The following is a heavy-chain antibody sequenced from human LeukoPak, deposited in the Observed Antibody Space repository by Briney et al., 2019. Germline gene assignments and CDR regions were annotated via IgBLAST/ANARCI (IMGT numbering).Heavy chain of an antibody. CDR2: ISGSGGST. V-gene: IGHV3-23*01. J-gene: IGHJ4*02. D-gene: IGHD3-10*01. CDR1: GFTFSSYA. Sequence: GGSLRLSCAASGFTFSSYAMSWVRQAPGKGLEWVSAISGSGGSTYYADSVKGRFTISRDNAKNSLYLQMNSLRAEDTAVYYCARDFRSGSYYRGDYWGQGTLVTVSS. CDR3: ARDFRSGSYYRGDY.